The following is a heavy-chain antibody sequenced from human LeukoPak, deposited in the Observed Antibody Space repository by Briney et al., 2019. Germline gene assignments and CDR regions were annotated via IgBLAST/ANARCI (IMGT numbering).Heavy chain of an antibody. Sequence: GGSLRLSCAASGLTVSSDYMSWVRQAPGKGLEWVSVIYSGGGTYYAGSVRGRLTISRDNSKNTLYLQLNSLRAEDTAVYYCARYPYSTSSWSDPWGQGTLVTVSS. CDR3: ARYPYSTSSWSDP. V-gene: IGHV3-66*01. CDR2: IYSGGGT. CDR1: GLTVSSDY. J-gene: IGHJ5*02. D-gene: IGHD6-6*01.